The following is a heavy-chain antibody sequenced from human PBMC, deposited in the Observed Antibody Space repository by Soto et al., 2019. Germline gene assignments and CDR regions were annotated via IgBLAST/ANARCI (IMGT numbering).Heavy chain of an antibody. V-gene: IGHV4-4*02. Sequence: QVQLQESGPGLVKPSGTLSLTCAVSGGSINGEKWWSWARQPPGKGLEWIGEIHQSGSTNYNPSLQSRFTISVDTSNNQCPLRLSSVTGADTAVYYCARECPPGYCLSCWGRGSKVTVSS. J-gene: IGHJ4*02. CDR1: GGSINGEKW. D-gene: IGHD2-2*03. CDR3: ARECPPGYCLSC. CDR2: IHQSGST.